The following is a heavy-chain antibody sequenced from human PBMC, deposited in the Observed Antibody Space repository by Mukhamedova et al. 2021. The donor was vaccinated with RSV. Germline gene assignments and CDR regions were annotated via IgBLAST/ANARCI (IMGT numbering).Heavy chain of an antibody. CDR2: ISSSSGYI. V-gene: IGHV3-21*01. D-gene: IGHD3-10*01. Sequence: VSSISSSSGYIYYADSVKGRFTISRDNAKNSLYLQMNSLRAEDTAVYFCARVEFRGPGWDDYWGQGTLVTVSS. J-gene: IGHJ4*02. CDR3: ARVEFRGPGWDDY.